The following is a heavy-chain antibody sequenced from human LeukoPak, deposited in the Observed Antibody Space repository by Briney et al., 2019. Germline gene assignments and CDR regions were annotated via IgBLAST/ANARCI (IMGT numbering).Heavy chain of an antibody. D-gene: IGHD3-10*01. Sequence: SETLSLTCAVSGGSISSSDWWSWVRQPPGKGLEWIGEINHSGSTNYNPSLKSRVTISVDASKNQFSLKLSSVTAADTAVYYCARHGSGSYYRSRRSFDYWGQGTLVTVSS. CDR2: INHSGST. CDR1: GGSISSSDW. V-gene: IGHV4-4*02. CDR3: ARHGSGSYYRSRRSFDY. J-gene: IGHJ4*02.